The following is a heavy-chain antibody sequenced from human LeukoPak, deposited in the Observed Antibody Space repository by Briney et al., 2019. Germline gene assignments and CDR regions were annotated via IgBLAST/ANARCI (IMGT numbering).Heavy chain of an antibody. V-gene: IGHV1-46*01. D-gene: IGHD6-13*01. CDR1: GYTFTSYY. J-gene: IGHJ5*02. CDR3: ARGKSSGDWRGVPWQQLVGRNWFDP. CDR2: INPSGGST. Sequence: ASVKVSCKASGYTFTSYYMHRVRQAPGQGLEWMGIINPSGGSTSYAQKFQGRVTMTRDTSTSTVYMELSSLRSEDTAVYYCARGKSSGDWRGVPWQQLVGRNWFDPWGQGTLVTVSS.